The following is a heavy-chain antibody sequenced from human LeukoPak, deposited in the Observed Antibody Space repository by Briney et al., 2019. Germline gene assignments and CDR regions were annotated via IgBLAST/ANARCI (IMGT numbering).Heavy chain of an antibody. Sequence: LPGGSLRLSCAASGFTFSSYAMSWVRLAPGKGLEWVSAISGSGGSTYYADSVKGRFTISRDNSKNTLYLQMNSLRAEDTAVYYCAKGSGIAAAGAFDPWGQGTLVTVSS. CDR3: AKGSGIAAAGAFDP. CDR1: GFTFSSYA. CDR2: ISGSGGST. J-gene: IGHJ5*02. D-gene: IGHD6-13*01. V-gene: IGHV3-23*01.